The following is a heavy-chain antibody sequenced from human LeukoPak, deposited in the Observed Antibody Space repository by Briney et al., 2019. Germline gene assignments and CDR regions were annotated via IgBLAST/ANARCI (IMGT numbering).Heavy chain of an antibody. D-gene: IGHD2-2*01. V-gene: IGHV1-18*01. J-gene: IGHJ4*02. Sequence: GASVKVSCKTSGYIFTTYGISWVRQAPGQGLEWVGWISAYIGNTNYAQKLQGRVTMTTDTSTNTAYMELRSLTSDDTAVYYCARAWDCSSTTCYVYFDYWGQGSLVTVSS. CDR2: ISAYIGNT. CDR1: GYIFTTYG. CDR3: ARAWDCSSTTCYVYFDY.